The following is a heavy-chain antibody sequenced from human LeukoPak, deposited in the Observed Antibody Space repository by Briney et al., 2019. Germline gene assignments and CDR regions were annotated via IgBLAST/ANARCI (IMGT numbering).Heavy chain of an antibody. D-gene: IGHD3-9*01. CDR3: AKERYYDILTPNWFDY. J-gene: IGHJ4*02. Sequence: GGSLRLSCAPSGFTFSSYAMSWVRQAPGKGLEWVSAISGSGGSTYYADSVKGRFTISRDNSKNTLYLQMNSLRAEDTAVYYCAKERYYDILTPNWFDYWGQGTLVTVSS. CDR1: GFTFSSYA. CDR2: ISGSGGST. V-gene: IGHV3-23*01.